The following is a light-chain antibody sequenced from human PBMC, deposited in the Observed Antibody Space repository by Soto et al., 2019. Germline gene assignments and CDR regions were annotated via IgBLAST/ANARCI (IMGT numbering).Light chain of an antibody. J-gene: IGKJ1*01. V-gene: IGKV3-15*01. CDR3: QQYNNWPRT. Sequence: EIVMTQSPATLSVSPWERATLSCRASQSVSSNLAWYQQKPGQAPRLVIYGASTRATGFPARFSGSGSGTEFTLTISSLQPEDFAVYYCQQYNNWPRTFGQGTKVDIK. CDR1: QSVSSN. CDR2: GAS.